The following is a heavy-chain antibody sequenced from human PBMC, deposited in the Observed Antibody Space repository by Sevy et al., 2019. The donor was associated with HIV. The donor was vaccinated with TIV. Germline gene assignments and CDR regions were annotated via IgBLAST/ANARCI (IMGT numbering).Heavy chain of an antibody. Sequence: GESLKISCAASGFTFSDYFMGWVRQAPGRGLEWVANINQDGSQKNYVDSVKGRFTISRDNAKNPLYLQMNRLRVDDTAVYYCARELWPGDYWGQGTLVTVSS. CDR1: GFTFSDYF. CDR3: ARELWPGDY. J-gene: IGHJ4*02. V-gene: IGHV3-7*01. CDR2: INQDGSQK. D-gene: IGHD2-21*01.